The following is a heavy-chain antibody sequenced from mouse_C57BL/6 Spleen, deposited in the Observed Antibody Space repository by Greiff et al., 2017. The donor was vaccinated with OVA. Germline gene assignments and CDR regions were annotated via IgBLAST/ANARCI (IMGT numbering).Heavy chain of an antibody. CDR1: GYNFTSYW. J-gene: IGHJ2*01. D-gene: IGHD1-1*01. V-gene: IGHV1-64*01. Sequence: QVQLQQPGAELVKPGASVKLSCKASGYNFTSYWMHWVKQRPGQGLEWIGMIHPNSGSTNYNEKFKSKATLAVDKSSSTAYMQLSSLTSEDSAVYYSAREEGTTVVDPFDYWGQGTTRTVSS. CDR2: IHPNSGST. CDR3: AREEGTTVVDPFDY.